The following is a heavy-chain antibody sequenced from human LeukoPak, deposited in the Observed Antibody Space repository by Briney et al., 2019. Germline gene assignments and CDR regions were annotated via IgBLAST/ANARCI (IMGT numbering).Heavy chain of an antibody. V-gene: IGHV3-53*01. D-gene: IGHD5-18*01. Sequence: PGGSLRLSCAASGFTVSSNYMSWVRQAPGKGLEWVSVIYSGGSTFYADSVKGRFSISRDNSKNTLYLQMNSLRAEDTAVYYCASARGSKYGSLGDWGQGTLVTVSS. CDR3: ASARGSKYGSLGD. J-gene: IGHJ4*02. CDR2: IYSGGST. CDR1: GFTVSSNY.